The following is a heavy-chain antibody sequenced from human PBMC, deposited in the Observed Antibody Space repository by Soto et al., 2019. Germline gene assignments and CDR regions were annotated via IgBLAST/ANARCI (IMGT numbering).Heavy chain of an antibody. Sequence: SETMSLTCTVSGGSNSSGDYYWSWIRQPPGKGLEWIGYICYSGSTYYNPSLKSRVTISVDTSKNQFSLKLSSVTAADTAVYYCARDNIVLVPAAWGWFDTWEQGTLVAVSS. D-gene: IGHD2-2*01. J-gene: IGHJ5*02. CDR3: ARDNIVLVPAAWGWFDT. CDR2: ICYSGST. CDR1: GGSNSSGDYY. V-gene: IGHV4-30-4*01.